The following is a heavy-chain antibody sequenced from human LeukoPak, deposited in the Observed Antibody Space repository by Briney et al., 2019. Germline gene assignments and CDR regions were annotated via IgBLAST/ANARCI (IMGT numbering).Heavy chain of an antibody. CDR2: IYYSGST. CDR1: GGSISSGGYY. D-gene: IGHD2-15*01. V-gene: IGHV4-31*03. CDR3: ARDAEEYCSGGSCYRIDP. Sequence: PSQTLSLTCTVSGGSISSGGYYWSWIRQHPGKGLEWIGYIYYSGSTYYNPSLKGRVTISVDTSKNQFSLKLSSVTAADTAVYYCARDAEEYCSGGSCYRIDPWGQGTLVTVSS. J-gene: IGHJ5*02.